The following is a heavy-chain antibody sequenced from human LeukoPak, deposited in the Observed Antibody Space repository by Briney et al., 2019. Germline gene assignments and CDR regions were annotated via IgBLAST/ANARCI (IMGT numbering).Heavy chain of an antibody. D-gene: IGHD4-17*01. CDR2: IYYSGST. Sequence: SETLSLTCNVSGGSISSYYWSWIRQPPGKGLEWIGYIYYSGSTNYNPSLKSRVTISVDTSRNQFSLKLSSVTAADTAVYYCARGGPTVTSYSSWDYWGQGTLVTVSS. V-gene: IGHV4-59*01. CDR3: ARGGPTVTSYSSWDY. J-gene: IGHJ4*02. CDR1: GGSISSYY.